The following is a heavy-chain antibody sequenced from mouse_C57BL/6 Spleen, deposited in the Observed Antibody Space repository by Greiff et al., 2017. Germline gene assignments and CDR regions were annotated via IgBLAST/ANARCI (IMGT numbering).Heavy chain of an antibody. V-gene: IGHV1-80*01. CDR2: IYPGDGDT. D-gene: IGHD2-10*01. CDR3: ARRPPLLAGYFDV. Sequence: VQLQQSGAELVKPGASVKISCKSSGYALSSYWMNWVKQSPGTGLERIGQIYPGDGDTNYNGKFKGKATLTADKSSSTAYMQLSSLTSEDSAVYFCARRPPLLAGYFDVWGTGTTVTVSS. J-gene: IGHJ1*03. CDR1: GYALSSYW.